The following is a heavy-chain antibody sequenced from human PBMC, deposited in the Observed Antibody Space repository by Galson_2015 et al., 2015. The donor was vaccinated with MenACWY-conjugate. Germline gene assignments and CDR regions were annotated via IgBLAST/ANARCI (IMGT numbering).Heavy chain of an antibody. V-gene: IGHV3-48*04. Sequence: SLRLSCAASGFTFSSYSMNWVRQAPGKGLEWVSYISSSSSTIYYADSVKGRFTISRDNAKNSLYLQMNSLRAEDTAVYYCARDRVGYYYYYGMDVWGQGTTVTVSS. CDR2: ISSSSSTI. J-gene: IGHJ6*02. CDR3: ARDRVGYYYYYGMDV. CDR1: GFTFSSYS. D-gene: IGHD1-26*01.